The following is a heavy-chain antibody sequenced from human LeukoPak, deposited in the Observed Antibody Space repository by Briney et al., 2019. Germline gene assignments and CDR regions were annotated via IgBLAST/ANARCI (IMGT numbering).Heavy chain of an antibody. CDR2: ISYDGSNK. Sequence: GGSLRLSCAASGFTFSSYAMHWVRQAPGKGLEWVAVISYDGSNKYYADSVLGRFTISRDNSNNTVFLEMNSLTADDTAVYFCARDSAGNQYSSGNFDLWGQGTLVTVSS. V-gene: IGHV3-30*14. CDR1: GFTFSSYA. D-gene: IGHD3-10*01. CDR3: ARDSAGNQYSSGNFDL. J-gene: IGHJ4*02.